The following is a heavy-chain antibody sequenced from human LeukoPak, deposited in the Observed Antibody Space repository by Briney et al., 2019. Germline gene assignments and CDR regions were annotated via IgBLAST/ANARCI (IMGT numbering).Heavy chain of an antibody. CDR1: GGSISSYY. V-gene: IGHV4-59*08. D-gene: IGHD3-10*01. J-gene: IGHJ4*02. Sequence: SETLSLTCTVSGGSISSYYWSWIRQPPGKGLEWIGYIYYSGSTNYNPSLKSRVTISVDTSKNQFSLRLSSVTAADTAVYYCARHLDYYGSGTYEFWGQGTLVTVSS. CDR3: ARHLDYYGSGTYEF. CDR2: IYYSGST.